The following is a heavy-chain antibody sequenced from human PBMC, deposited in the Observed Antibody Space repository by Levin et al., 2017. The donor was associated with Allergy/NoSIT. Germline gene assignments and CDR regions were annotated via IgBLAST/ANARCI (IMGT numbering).Heavy chain of an antibody. CDR3: AKDQSMSSSWFDYFDY. Sequence: SGGSLRLSCAASGFTFDDYAMHWVRQAPGKGLEWVSGISWNSGSIGYADSVKGRFTISRDNAKNSLYLQMNSLRAEDTALYYCAKDQSMSSSWFDYFDYWGQGTLVTVSS. CDR2: ISWNSGSI. J-gene: IGHJ4*02. D-gene: IGHD6-13*01. V-gene: IGHV3-9*01. CDR1: GFTFDDYA.